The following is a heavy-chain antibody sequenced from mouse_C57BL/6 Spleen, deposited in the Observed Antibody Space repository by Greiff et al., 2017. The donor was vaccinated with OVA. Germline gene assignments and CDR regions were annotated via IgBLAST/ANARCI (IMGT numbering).Heavy chain of an antibody. CDR1: GYTFTSYW. V-gene: IGHV1-59*01. J-gene: IGHJ2*01. CDR3: AKEYGNPYYFDY. CDR2: IDPSDSYT. D-gene: IGHD2-1*01. Sequence: QVQLKQSGAELVRPGTSVKLSCKASGYTFTSYWMHWVKQRPGQGLEWIGVIDPSDSYTNYNQKFKGKATLTVDTSSSTAYMQLSSLTSEDSAVYYCAKEYGNPYYFDYWGQGTTLTVSS.